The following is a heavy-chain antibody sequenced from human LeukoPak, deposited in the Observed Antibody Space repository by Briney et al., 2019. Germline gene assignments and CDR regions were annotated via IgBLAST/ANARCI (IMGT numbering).Heavy chain of an antibody. CDR3: VREAPGFDYYDSSGLFDY. D-gene: IGHD3-22*01. Sequence: GGSLRLSCAASGFTFSSYWMSWVRQAPGKGLEWVANIKQDGSEKYYVDSVKGRFTISRDNAKNSLYLQMNSLRAEDTAVYYCVREAPGFDYYDSSGLFDYWGQGTLVTVSS. V-gene: IGHV3-7*01. CDR1: GFTFSSYW. J-gene: IGHJ4*02. CDR2: IKQDGSEK.